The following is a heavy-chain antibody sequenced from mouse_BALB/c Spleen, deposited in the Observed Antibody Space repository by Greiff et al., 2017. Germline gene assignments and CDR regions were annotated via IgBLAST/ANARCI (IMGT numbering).Heavy chain of an antibody. Sequence: EVQGVESGGGLVKPGGSLTLSCAASGFTFSDYYMYWVRQTPEKRLEWVATISDGGSYTYYPASVKGRFSISRDNAKNNLYLQMSSLQSEDTAMYYCARVDRDGGAMDYWGQGTSVTVSS. J-gene: IGHJ4*01. V-gene: IGHV5-4*02. CDR2: ISDGGSYT. D-gene: IGHD2-14*01. CDR3: ARVDRDGGAMDY. CDR1: GFTFSDYY.